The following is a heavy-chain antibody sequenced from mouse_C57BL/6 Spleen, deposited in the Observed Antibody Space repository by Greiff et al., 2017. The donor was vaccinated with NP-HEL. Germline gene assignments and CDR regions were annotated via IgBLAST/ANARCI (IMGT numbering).Heavy chain of an antibody. J-gene: IGHJ4*01. CDR1: GFTFSDYY. Sequence: EVQVVESEGGLVQPGSSMKLSCTASGFTFSDYYMAWVRQVPEKGLEWVANINYDGSSTYYLDSLKSRFIISRDNAKNILYLQMSSLKSEDTATYYCARIYGYHAMDYWGQGTSVTVSS. CDR3: ARIYGYHAMDY. CDR2: INYDGSST. V-gene: IGHV5-16*01. D-gene: IGHD1-1*02.